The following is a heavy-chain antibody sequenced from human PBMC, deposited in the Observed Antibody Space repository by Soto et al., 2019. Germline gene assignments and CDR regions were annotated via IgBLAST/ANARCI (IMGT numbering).Heavy chain of an antibody. Sequence: PSETLSVTCTLYGAPFHTIYWLWIRQAPGKGREWVGHVHYSGSTNYSPSLNSRATISLDTSKSQLSLKVRSVTAADTAMHFCARGVDYYATSGYFSFDSWGQG. D-gene: IGHD3-16*01. CDR2: VHYSGST. CDR1: GAPFHTIY. CDR3: ARGVDYYATSGYFSFDS. J-gene: IGHJ4*02. V-gene: IGHV4-59*01.